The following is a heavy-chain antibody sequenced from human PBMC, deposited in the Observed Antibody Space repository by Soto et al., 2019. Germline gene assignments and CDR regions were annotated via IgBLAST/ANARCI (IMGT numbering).Heavy chain of an antibody. Sequence: GGSLRRSCEVSGFSLRSFYMSWVRQAPGKGLEWVANIKEDGYEQDYVDSVRGRFTISRHNNQNSVFLQMNSLRAEDTAVYYCARDRKTSSYGYAKVFEYWGQ. V-gene: IGHV3-7*03. J-gene: IGHJ4*02. CDR3: ARDRKTSSYGYAKVFEY. CDR2: IKEDGYEQ. D-gene: IGHD5-18*01. CDR1: GFSLRSFY.